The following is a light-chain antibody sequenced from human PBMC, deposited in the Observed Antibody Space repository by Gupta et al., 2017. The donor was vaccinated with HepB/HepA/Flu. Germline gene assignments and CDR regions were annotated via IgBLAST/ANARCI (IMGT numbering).Light chain of an antibody. CDR3: CSYGSSSTVV. CDR2: EVT. Sequence: QSALTQPASVSGSPGQSITISCTGTSSDIGNYNFVSWYQQHPGKAPKLMIYEVTKRPSGVSSRFSASKSGNTAFLTISGLQAEDDADYYSCSYGSSSTVVFGGGTKLTVL. V-gene: IGLV2-23*02. J-gene: IGLJ3*02. CDR1: SSDIGNYNF.